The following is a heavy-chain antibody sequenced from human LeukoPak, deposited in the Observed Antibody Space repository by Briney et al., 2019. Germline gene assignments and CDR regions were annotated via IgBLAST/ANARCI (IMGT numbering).Heavy chain of an antibody. J-gene: IGHJ4*02. CDR3: ARADLGGSCLH. V-gene: IGHV3-21*01. D-gene: IGHD2-15*01. CDR2: ISSSSSYI. Sequence: GGSLRLSCAASGFTFSSYSMNWVRQAPGKGLEWFSSISSSSSYIYYADSVKGRFTISRHNAKNSLYLQMNSLRAEDTAVYYCARADLGGSCLHWGQGTLVTVSS. CDR1: GFTFSSYS.